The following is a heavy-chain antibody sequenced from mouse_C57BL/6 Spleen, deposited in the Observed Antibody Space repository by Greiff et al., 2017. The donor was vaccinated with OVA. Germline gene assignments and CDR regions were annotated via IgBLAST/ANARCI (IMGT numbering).Heavy chain of an antibody. J-gene: IGHJ2*01. V-gene: IGHV3-6*01. CDR1: GYSITSGYY. CDR2: ISYDGSN. D-gene: IGHD2-14*01. Sequence: EVKLMESGPGLVKPSQSLSLTCSVTGYSITSGYYWNWIRQFPGNKLEWMGYISYDGSNNYNPYLNNRISITRDKSKNQLFLKLNSVTTEDTATYYGAREGKIGNPLDYWGQGTTLTVSS. CDR3: AREGKIGNPLDY.